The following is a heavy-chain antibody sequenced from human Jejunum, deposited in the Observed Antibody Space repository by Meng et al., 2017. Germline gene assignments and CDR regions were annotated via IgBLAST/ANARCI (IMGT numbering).Heavy chain of an antibody. CDR1: GGSMSSRSYY. D-gene: IGHD6-19*01. V-gene: IGHV4-39*07. CDR3: ARDLSDDSSGWYPSQTET. J-gene: IGHJ5*02. CDR2: ISYSGTT. Sequence: GSLRLSCTVSGGSMSSRSYYWGWIRQSPGQGLEWIGSISYSGTTYYNPSLKSRVTISVDTSKNQFSLKLSSVTAADTDIYYCARDLSDDSSGWYPSQTETWGQGTLVTVSS.